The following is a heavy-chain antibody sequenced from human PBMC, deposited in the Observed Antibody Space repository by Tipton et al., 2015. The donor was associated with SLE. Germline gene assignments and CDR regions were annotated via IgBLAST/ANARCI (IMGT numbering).Heavy chain of an antibody. D-gene: IGHD1-26*01. J-gene: IGHJ4*02. CDR1: GGSFSGYY. Sequence: TLSLTCTVYGGSFSGYYWSWIRQPPGKGLEWIGEINHSGSTYYNPSLKSRVTISVDTSKNQFSLKLSSVTAADTAVYYCAREASEWELPSFFGYWGQGTLVTVSS. V-gene: IGHV4-34*01. CDR2: INHSGST. CDR3: AREASEWELPSFFGY.